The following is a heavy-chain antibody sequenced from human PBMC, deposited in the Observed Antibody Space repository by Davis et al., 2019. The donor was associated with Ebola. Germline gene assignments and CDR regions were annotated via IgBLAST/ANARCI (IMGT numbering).Heavy chain of an antibody. D-gene: IGHD6-19*01. Sequence: GESLKISCVASGFTFSNYAMSWVRQAPGQGLEWVAGTSGKGTSTDYADSVKGRFTVSRDNSKNTLYLQMNSLRAEDTAVYYCAKEGAGSGGWGPAGYWGQGTLVTVSS. CDR1: GFTFSNYA. CDR2: TSGKGTST. J-gene: IGHJ4*02. CDR3: AKEGAGSGGWGPAGY. V-gene: IGHV3-23*01.